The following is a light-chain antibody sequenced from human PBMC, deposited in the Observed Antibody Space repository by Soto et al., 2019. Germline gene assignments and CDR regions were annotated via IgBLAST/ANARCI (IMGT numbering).Light chain of an antibody. CDR2: DGS. Sequence: EIRMTQFPATVSASPGEGVTLSCRAAQDVTTNFAWYQVKPGQPPRLLIYDGSTRATGIPDRFSGSGSGPDFTLTISKLEPGDFAVYYCQQYDTSDTWTFGQGTKVDI. J-gene: IGKJ1*01. V-gene: IGKV3D-15*01. CDR3: QQYDTSDTWT. CDR1: QDVTTN.